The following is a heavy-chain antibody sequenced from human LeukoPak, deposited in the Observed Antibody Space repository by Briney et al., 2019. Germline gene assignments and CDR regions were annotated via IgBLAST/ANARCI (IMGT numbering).Heavy chain of an antibody. V-gene: IGHV4-61*05. D-gene: IGHD3-10*01. CDR1: GGSISSSSYY. CDR3: ARARYFGSGTNYFDY. CDR2: IYYSGST. J-gene: IGHJ4*02. Sequence: PSETLSLTCTVSGGSISSSSYYWGWIRQPPGKGLEWIGYIYYSGSTNYNPSLKSRVTISVDTSKNQFSLKLTSLTAADTAVYYCARARYFGSGTNYFDYWGQGTLVTVSP.